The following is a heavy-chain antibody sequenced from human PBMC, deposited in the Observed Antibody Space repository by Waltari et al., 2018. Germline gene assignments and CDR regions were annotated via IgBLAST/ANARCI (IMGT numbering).Heavy chain of an antibody. V-gene: IGHV3-30*01. Sequence: QVQLVESGGGVVQPGRSLRLSCAASGFTFSSYAMHWVRQAPGKGLECVAVISYYGSNKYYADAVKGRFTISRDNSKNTLYLQMNSLRAEDTAVYYCARDPKDYYGSGSDDYWGQGTLVTVSS. CDR2: ISYYGSNK. CDR1: GFTFSSYA. CDR3: ARDPKDYYGSGSDDY. J-gene: IGHJ4*02. D-gene: IGHD3-10*01.